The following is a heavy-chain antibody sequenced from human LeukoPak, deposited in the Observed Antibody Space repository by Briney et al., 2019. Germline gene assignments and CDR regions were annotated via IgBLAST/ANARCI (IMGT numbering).Heavy chain of an antibody. D-gene: IGHD2-15*01. CDR3: ANTRKRYCSGGNCYSGILVYFDY. V-gene: IGHV3-23*01. CDR2: MSGSGGST. CDR1: GFTFSSYG. J-gene: IGHJ4*02. Sequence: GGSLRLSCAASGFTFSSYGLSWVRQAPGKGLEWVSAMSGSGGSTYYADSVKGRFTISRDNSKNTLYLQMNSLRAEDTAVYYCANTRKRYCSGGNCYSGILVYFDYWGQGTLVTVSS.